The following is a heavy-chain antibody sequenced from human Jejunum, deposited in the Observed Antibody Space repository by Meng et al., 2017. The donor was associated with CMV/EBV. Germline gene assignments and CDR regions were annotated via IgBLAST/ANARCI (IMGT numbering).Heavy chain of an antibody. J-gene: IGHJ4*02. Sequence: CKASGGTFSSLSLNWVRQAPGQGLEWMGGIVHFYGTTNYAQAFQGRVTVTTDESTNTAYMELSSLRSEDTAIYYCATDRPAPRGFDFWGQGTLSPSPQ. V-gene: IGHV1-69*05. D-gene: IGHD2-2*01. CDR2: IVHFYGTT. CDR1: GGTFSSLS. CDR3: ATDRPAPRGFDF.